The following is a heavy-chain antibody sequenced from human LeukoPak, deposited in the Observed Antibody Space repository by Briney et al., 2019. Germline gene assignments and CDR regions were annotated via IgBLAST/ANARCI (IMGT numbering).Heavy chain of an antibody. Sequence: PGGSLRLSCAASGFTFSSYSMNWVRQAPGKGLEWVSYISSSGSTIYYADSVKGRFTISRDNAKNSLYLQMNSLRAEDTAVYYCATDTHAEYFQHWGQGTLVTVSS. CDR2: ISSSGSTI. D-gene: IGHD2-2*02. CDR1: GFTFSSYS. CDR3: ATDTHAEYFQH. V-gene: IGHV3-48*04. J-gene: IGHJ1*01.